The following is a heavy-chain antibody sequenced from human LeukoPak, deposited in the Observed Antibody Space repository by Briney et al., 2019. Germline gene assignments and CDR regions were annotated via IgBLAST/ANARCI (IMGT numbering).Heavy chain of an antibody. J-gene: IGHJ4*02. Sequence: ASVKVSCKASGYNFNSYYMHWVRQAPGQGLEWMGIINPSGGGTNYAQRFQGRVTMTRDTSTSTVYMELSSLRSEDTAVYHCAREHSTAYPFAYWGQGTLVTVPS. V-gene: IGHV1-46*02. CDR3: AREHSTAYPFAY. CDR1: GYNFNSYY. D-gene: IGHD2/OR15-2a*01. CDR2: INPSGGGT.